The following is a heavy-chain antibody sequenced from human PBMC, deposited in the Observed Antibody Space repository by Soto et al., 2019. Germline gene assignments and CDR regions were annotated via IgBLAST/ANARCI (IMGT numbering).Heavy chain of an antibody. Sequence: GGSLRLSCAASGFTFSSYAMHWVRQAPGKGLEWVAVISYDGSNKYYADSVKGRFTISRDNSKNTLYLQMNSLRAEDTAVYYCAREDYDILTGPFDYWGQGTLVTVSS. CDR2: ISYDGSNK. V-gene: IGHV3-30-3*01. CDR1: GFTFSSYA. D-gene: IGHD3-9*01. CDR3: AREDYDILTGPFDY. J-gene: IGHJ4*02.